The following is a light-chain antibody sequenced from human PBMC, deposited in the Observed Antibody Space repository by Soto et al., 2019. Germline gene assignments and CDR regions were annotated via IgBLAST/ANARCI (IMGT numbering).Light chain of an antibody. CDR1: SSDVGGYNY. Sequence: QSALTQPDSVSGSPGQSITISCTGTSSDVGGYNYVSWYQQHPGKAPKLMIYEVSNRPSGVSNRVSGSKSGNTASLTISGRQAEDEADYYCSSYTSSSTPYVFGTGTKLTVL. CDR2: EVS. V-gene: IGLV2-14*01. CDR3: SSYTSSSTPYV. J-gene: IGLJ1*01.